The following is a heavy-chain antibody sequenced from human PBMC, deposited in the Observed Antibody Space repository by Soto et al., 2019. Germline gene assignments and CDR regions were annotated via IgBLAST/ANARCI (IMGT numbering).Heavy chain of an antibody. D-gene: IGHD5-12*01. CDR1: GFTFSRCD. CDR2: ISSSASYM. V-gene: IGHV3-21*02. CDR3: ARECVDTVTSITIPFDY. Sequence: EVQLLQSGGGLVKPGGSLRLSCATSGFTFSRCDMNWVRQAPGKGLEWVSFISSSASYMYYADSVKGRFTISRDNSKKSRYRQMNSLRADDTAVYYCARECVDTVTSITIPFDYWGQGALVTVSS. J-gene: IGHJ4*02.